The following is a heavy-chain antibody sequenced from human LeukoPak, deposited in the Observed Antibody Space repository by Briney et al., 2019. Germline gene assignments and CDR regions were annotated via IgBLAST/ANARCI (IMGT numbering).Heavy chain of an antibody. V-gene: IGHV3-21*01. D-gene: IGHD5-12*01. CDR1: GFTFSSYS. J-gene: IGHJ4*02. Sequence: GGSLRLSCAASGFTFSSYSMNWVRQAPGKGLEWVSSTSSSSSYIYYADSVKGRFTISRDNAKNSLYLQMNSLRAEDTAVYYCARVWRYSGYDASDYWGQGTLVTVSS. CDR2: TSSSSSYI. CDR3: ARVWRYSGYDASDY.